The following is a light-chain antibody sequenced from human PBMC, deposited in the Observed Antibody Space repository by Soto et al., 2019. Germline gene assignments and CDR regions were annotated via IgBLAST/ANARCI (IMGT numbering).Light chain of an antibody. V-gene: IGKV2-28*01. J-gene: IGKJ2*01. CDR2: LGS. CDR1: QSLLHSNGYNY. Sequence: DIVMTQSPLSLPVTPGEPASISCRSSQSLLHSNGYNYLDWYLQKPGQSPHPLIYLGSNRASGVPDRFSGSGSGTDFTLKISRVEAEDVGVYYCMQALQTQYTFGQGTKLEIK. CDR3: MQALQTQYT.